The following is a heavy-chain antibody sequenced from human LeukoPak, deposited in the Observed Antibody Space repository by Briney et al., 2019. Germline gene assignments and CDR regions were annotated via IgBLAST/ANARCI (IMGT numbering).Heavy chain of an antibody. CDR1: GFSFSSSE. CDR2: ISSGGNTK. J-gene: IGHJ4*02. Sequence: GGSLRLSCAASGFSFSSSEMNGVRQAPGKGPEWVSHISSGGNTKYYADSVRGRFTMSRDNAKNLLYLQMNSLRDEDTAVYYCARDTVNGPFVISLDFWGQGALVTVSS. D-gene: IGHD2-8*01. V-gene: IGHV3-48*03. CDR3: ARDTVNGPFVISLDF.